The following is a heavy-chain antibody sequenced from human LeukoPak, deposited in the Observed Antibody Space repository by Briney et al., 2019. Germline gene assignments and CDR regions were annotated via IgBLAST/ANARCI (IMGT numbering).Heavy chain of an antibody. CDR2: INNDGSDV. CDR3: ARVFHLIDH. Sequence: GGSLRLSCAASGFTVNSNYMSWVRQAPGKGLVWVSRINNDGSDVNYADSVKGRFTISRDNAKNILYLQMNSLRAEDTAVYYCARVFHLIDHWGQGTLVTVTS. V-gene: IGHV3-74*01. CDR1: GFTVNSNY. J-gene: IGHJ4*02.